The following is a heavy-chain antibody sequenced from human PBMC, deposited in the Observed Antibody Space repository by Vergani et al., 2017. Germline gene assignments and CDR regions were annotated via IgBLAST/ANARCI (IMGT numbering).Heavy chain of an antibody. CDR1: GGSVSSGSYY. D-gene: IGHD1-1*01. V-gene: IGHV4-61*01. Sequence: QVQLQESGPGLVKPSETLSLTCTVSGGSVSSGSYYWSWIRQPPGKGLEWIGEINHSGSTNYNPSLKGRVTISVDTSKNQFSLKLSSVTAADTAVYYCARRRRQLEKPPRGNYYYYYYMDVWGKGTTVTVSS. CDR2: INHSGST. J-gene: IGHJ6*03. CDR3: ARRRRQLEKPPRGNYYYYYYMDV.